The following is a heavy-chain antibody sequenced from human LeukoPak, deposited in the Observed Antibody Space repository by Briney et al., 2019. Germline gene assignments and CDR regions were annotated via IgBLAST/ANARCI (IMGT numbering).Heavy chain of an antibody. CDR3: ATELDSSGFYDAFDI. Sequence: ASVKVSCKASGGTFSSYAISWVRQAPGQGLEWMGGFDPEDGETIYAQKFQGRVTMTEDTSTDTAYMELSSLRSEDTAVYYCATELDSSGFYDAFDIWGQGTMVTVSS. CDR2: FDPEDGET. V-gene: IGHV1-24*01. D-gene: IGHD3-22*01. J-gene: IGHJ3*02. CDR1: GGTFSSYA.